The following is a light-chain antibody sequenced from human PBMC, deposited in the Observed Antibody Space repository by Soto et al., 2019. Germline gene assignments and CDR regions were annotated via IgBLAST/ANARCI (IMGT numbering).Light chain of an antibody. CDR3: GSYTTSSNYL. J-gene: IGLJ1*01. CDR1: SSDVGAYNF. Sequence: QSVLTQPASVSGSPGLSITISCTGTSSDVGAYNFVSWYQQHPDKAPKLMIFDVSNRPSGVSNRFSGSKSGNTASLTISGLQSEDEAEYYCGSYTTSSNYLLGTGTKVTVL. V-gene: IGLV2-14*03. CDR2: DVS.